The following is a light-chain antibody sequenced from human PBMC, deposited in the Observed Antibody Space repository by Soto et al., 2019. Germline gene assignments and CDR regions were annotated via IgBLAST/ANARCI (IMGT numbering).Light chain of an antibody. CDR2: DAS. J-gene: IGKJ5*01. Sequence: EIVMTQSPATLSVSPGERATLSCRASQSFSSNLAWYQQKPGQAPRLLIYDASSRATGIPDRFSGGGSGTDFTLTISRLEPEDFAVYYCQQYGTSPITFGQGTRLEIK. V-gene: IGKV3-20*01. CDR3: QQYGTSPIT. CDR1: QSFSSN.